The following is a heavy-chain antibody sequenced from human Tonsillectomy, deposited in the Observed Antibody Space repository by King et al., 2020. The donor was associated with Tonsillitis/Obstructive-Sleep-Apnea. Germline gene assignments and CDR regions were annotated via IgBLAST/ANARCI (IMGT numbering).Heavy chain of an antibody. D-gene: IGHD3-3*01. Sequence: VQLVESGGGVVQPGRSLRLSCAASGFTFSSYAMNWVRQAPGKGLEWVAVISYDGSNKYYADSVKGRFTISRDNSKNTLYLQMNSLRAEDTAVYYCARSDYDFYLGDYYYYYYMDVWGKGTTVTGSS. J-gene: IGHJ6*03. CDR2: ISYDGSNK. CDR3: ARSDYDFYLGDYYYYYYMDV. V-gene: IGHV3-30*04. CDR1: GFTFSSYA.